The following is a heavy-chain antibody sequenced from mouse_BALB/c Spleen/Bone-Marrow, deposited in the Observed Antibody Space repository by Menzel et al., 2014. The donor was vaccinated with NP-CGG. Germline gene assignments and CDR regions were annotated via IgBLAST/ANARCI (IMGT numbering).Heavy chain of an antibody. CDR3: ARYDGPAWFAY. J-gene: IGHJ3*01. CDR1: GYTFTSYW. CDR2: INPSNGRT. Sequence: VQLQQSGAELVKPGASLKLSCKASGYTFTSYWIHWVKQRPGQGLEWIGEINPSNGRTNYNEKFKSEATVTVDKSSSTAYMQLSSLTSEDSAVYYCARYDGPAWFAYWGQGTLVTVSA. D-gene: IGHD2-3*01. V-gene: IGHV1S81*02.